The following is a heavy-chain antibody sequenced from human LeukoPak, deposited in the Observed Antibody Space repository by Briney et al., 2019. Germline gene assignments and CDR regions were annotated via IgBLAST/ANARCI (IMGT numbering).Heavy chain of an antibody. D-gene: IGHD4-17*01. Sequence: GGSLRLSCAASGFIFSTYDMHWVRQAPGKGLDWVAVISNDGSKKYYADSVKGRFTISRDNSKNTLSLQVSSLRTEDTAVYYCARAKTTVTTFDAFDIWGQGTMVTVSS. CDR2: ISNDGSKK. CDR3: ARAKTTVTTFDAFDI. V-gene: IGHV3-30*03. CDR1: GFIFSTYD. J-gene: IGHJ3*02.